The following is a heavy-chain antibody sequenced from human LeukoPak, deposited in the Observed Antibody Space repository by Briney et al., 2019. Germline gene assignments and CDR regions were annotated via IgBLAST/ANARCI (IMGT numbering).Heavy chain of an antibody. D-gene: IGHD3-22*01. CDR3: ARDFASSGYYSPTGYYGMDV. CDR1: GGSISSGDYY. Sequence: SQTLSLTCTVSGGSISSGDYYWSWIRQPPGKGLEWVGYVYYSGNTYYNPSLKSRVTISVDTSKNQFSLKLSSVTAADTAVYYCARDFASSGYYSPTGYYGMDVWGQGTTVTVSS. V-gene: IGHV4-30-4*01. J-gene: IGHJ6*02. CDR2: VYYSGNT.